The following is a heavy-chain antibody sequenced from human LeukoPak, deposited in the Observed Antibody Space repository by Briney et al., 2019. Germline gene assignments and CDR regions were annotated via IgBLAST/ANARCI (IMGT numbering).Heavy chain of an antibody. CDR1: GFTFSSYG. J-gene: IGHJ4*02. Sequence: GGSLRLSCAASGFTFSSYGMYWVRQAPGKGLEWVAFIRYDGSNKYYADSVKGRFTISRDNAKNSLYLQMNSLRAEDTAVYYCARERFHGSGAPKFDYWGQGTLVTVSS. CDR2: IRYDGSNK. V-gene: IGHV3-30*02. CDR3: ARERFHGSGAPKFDY. D-gene: IGHD3-10*01.